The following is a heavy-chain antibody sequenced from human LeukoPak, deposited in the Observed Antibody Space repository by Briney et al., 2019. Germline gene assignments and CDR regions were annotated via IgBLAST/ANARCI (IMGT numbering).Heavy chain of an antibody. CDR1: GFTFSRYW. J-gene: IGHJ3*02. Sequence: GGSLRLSCVVSGFTFSRYWMSWVRQAPRKGLEWVANIKQDGSEKYYVDSVKGRFTISRDNAKNSLYLQMNSLRAEDTAVYYCAREDWGWAAFDIWGQGTMVTVSS. CDR2: IKQDGSEK. CDR3: AREDWGWAAFDI. V-gene: IGHV3-7*01. D-gene: IGHD7-27*01.